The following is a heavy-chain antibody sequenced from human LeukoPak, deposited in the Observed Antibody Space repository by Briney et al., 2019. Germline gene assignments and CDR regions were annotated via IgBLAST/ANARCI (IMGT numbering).Heavy chain of an antibody. J-gene: IGHJ4*02. CDR2: IYYSGST. Sequence: PSETLSLTCTVSGGSISSSSYYWGWIRQPPGKGLEWIGSIYYSGSTYYNPSLKSRVTISVDTSKNQFSLRLSSVTAADTAVYYCARTNYYYDSSGYYMGRGQGTLVTVSS. D-gene: IGHD3-22*01. V-gene: IGHV4-39*01. CDR3: ARTNYYYDSSGYYMG. CDR1: GGSISSSSYY.